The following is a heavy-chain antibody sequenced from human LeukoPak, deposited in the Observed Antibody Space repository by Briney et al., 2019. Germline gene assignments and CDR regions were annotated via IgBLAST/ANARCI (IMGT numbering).Heavy chain of an antibody. Sequence: ASVKVSCKASGYTFTSYDINWVRQATGQGLEWMGWMNPNSGNTGYAQKFQGRVTMTRNTSISTAYMELSSLRSEDTAVYYCATYSGYDPYYYYGMDVWGQGTTVTVSS. V-gene: IGHV1-8*01. D-gene: IGHD5-12*01. CDR2: MNPNSGNT. CDR1: GYTFTSYD. J-gene: IGHJ6*02. CDR3: ATYSGYDPYYYYGMDV.